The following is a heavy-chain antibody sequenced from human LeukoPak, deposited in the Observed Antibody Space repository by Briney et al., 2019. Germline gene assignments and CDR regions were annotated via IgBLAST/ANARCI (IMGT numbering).Heavy chain of an antibody. CDR2: FDPEDGET. CDR3: ATFEHLGVSSSGLFDY. J-gene: IGHJ4*02. Sequence: ASVKVSCKVSGYTLTELSMRWVRQAPGKGLEWMGGFDPEDGETIYAQKFQGRVTMTEDTSTDTAYMELSSLRSEDTAVYYCATFEHLGVSSSGLFDYWGQGTLVTVSS. CDR1: GYTLTELS. D-gene: IGHD6-6*01. V-gene: IGHV1-24*01.